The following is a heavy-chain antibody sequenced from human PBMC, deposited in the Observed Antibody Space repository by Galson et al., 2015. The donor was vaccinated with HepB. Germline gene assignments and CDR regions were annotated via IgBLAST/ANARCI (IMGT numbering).Heavy chain of an antibody. D-gene: IGHD3-10*01. CDR3: ARDMAEKGAPDDS. CDR2: VPHDRSTK. J-gene: IGHJ4*02. V-gene: IGHV3-30*04. CDR1: GFTFSNYA. Sequence: LRLSCAASGFTFSNYAMHWVRQAPGKGLEWVAVVPHDRSTKYYADSAKGRFTISRDNPKNTLYLQMNSLRTEDTAVYYCARDMAEKGAPDDSWGQGTLVTVSS.